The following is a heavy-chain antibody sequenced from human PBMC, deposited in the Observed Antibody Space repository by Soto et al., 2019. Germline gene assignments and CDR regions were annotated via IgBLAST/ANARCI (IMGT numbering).Heavy chain of an antibody. CDR2: ISGSGGST. D-gene: IGHD3-10*01. V-gene: IGHV3-23*01. CDR3: AKDLPHYGSGSYYAHDY. Sequence: GGSLRLSCAASGFTFSSYAMSWVRQAPGKGLEWVSAISGSGGSTYYADSVKGRFTISRDNSKNTLYLQMNSLRAEDTAVYYWAKDLPHYGSGSYYAHDYWGQGTLVTVSS. CDR1: GFTFSSYA. J-gene: IGHJ4*02.